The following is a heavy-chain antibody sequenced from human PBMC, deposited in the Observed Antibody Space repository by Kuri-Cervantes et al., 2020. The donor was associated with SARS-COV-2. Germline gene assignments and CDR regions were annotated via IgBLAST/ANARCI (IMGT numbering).Heavy chain of an antibody. CDR2: ISYDGSNK. J-gene: IGHJ4*02. CDR3: TKCGYSPYDYSVSFFDY. D-gene: IGHD5-12*01. V-gene: IGHV3-30*18. CDR1: GLTFSNYA. Sequence: GGSLRHSCAVSGLTFSNYAMHWVRQAPGKGLEWVAIISYDGSNKYYAYPMKGRFTITRDNSKNTLYLQMNSLRTEDTAVYYCTKCGYSPYDYSVSFFDYWGQGTLVTVSS.